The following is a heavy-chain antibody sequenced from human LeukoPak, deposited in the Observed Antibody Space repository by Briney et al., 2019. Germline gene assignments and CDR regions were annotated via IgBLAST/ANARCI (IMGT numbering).Heavy chain of an antibody. CDR1: GGSINSSSYY. CDR3: ARSYSSSWRSPFDS. CDR2: IYYSGGT. V-gene: IGHV4-39*07. J-gene: IGHJ4*02. D-gene: IGHD6-13*01. Sequence: SETLSLTCTVSGGSINSSSYYWGWIRQPPGKGLEWIGNIYYSGGTYYNPSLTSRVTISVDTSKNQFSLKLRSVTAADTAVYFCARSYSSSWRSPFDSWGQGNLVTVSS.